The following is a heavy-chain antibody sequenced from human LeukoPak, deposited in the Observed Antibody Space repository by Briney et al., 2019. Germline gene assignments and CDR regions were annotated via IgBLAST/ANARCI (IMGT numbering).Heavy chain of an antibody. D-gene: IGHD3-9*01. CDR2: ISYDGSNK. Sequence: GRSLRLSCAASGFTFSSYAMHWVRQAPGKGLEWVAVISYDGSNKYYADSVKGRFTISRDNSKNTLYLQMNSLRAEDTAVYYCARYRDYYDILTGYSPKAFDIWGQGTMVTVSS. V-gene: IGHV3-30*14. J-gene: IGHJ3*02. CDR3: ARYRDYYDILTGYSPKAFDI. CDR1: GFTFSSYA.